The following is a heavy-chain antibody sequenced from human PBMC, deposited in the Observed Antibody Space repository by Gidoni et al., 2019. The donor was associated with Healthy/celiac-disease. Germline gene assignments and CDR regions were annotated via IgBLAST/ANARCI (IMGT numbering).Heavy chain of an antibody. CDR2: ISSSSSYI. D-gene: IGHD3-16*02. CDR3: ARDPQTMITFGGVIAPGWFDP. CDR1: GFPLRSCS. Sequence: EVQLVQSGGGLVKPGGSLRLSCAASGFPLRSCSMKWVRQAPGKGLEWVSSISSSSSYIYYADSRKGRFTISRDNAKNSLYLQMNSRRAEDTAVYDCARDPQTMITFGGVIAPGWFDPWGQGTLVTVSS. J-gene: IGHJ5*02. V-gene: IGHV3-21*01.